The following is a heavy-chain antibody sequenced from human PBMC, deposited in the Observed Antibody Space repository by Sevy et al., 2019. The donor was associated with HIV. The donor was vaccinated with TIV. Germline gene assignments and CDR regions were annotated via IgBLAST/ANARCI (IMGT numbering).Heavy chain of an antibody. CDR2: ISSSGSYI. D-gene: IGHD3-22*01. CDR1: GFTFRSYT. V-gene: IGHV3-21*01. CDR3: AGVRPYDTRDVDY. Sequence: GGSLRLSCVASGFTFRSYTMKWVRQAPGKGLECVSSISSSGSYIYYADSVKGRFTISRDDAKNSLYLQMNTLRAEDAALYYCAGVRPYDTRDVDYWGQGTLVTVSS. J-gene: IGHJ4*02.